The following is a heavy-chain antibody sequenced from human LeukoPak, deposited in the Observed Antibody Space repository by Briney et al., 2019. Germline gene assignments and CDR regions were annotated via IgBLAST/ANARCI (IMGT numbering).Heavy chain of an antibody. CDR3: ARDPNGDYIGAFDM. CDR1: GFTFSAYA. CDR2: IRGGGTSE. V-gene: IGHV3-23*01. D-gene: IGHD4-17*01. J-gene: IGHJ3*02. Sequence: GGSLRLSCTASGFTFSAYAMMWVRQAPGKGPEWVSAIRGGGTSEFYADSVKGRFRISRDKSKDTLFLQMNSLRAEDTAVYYCARDPNGDYIGAFDMWGPGTMVTVSS.